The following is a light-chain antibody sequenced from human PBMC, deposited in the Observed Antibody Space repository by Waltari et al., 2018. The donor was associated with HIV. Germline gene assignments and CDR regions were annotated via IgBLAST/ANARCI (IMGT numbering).Light chain of an antibody. V-gene: IGLV2-14*01. CDR3: SSYTSSSTRV. CDR1: SSDGGGYTY. J-gene: IGLJ3*02. CDR2: DVS. Sequence: QSALTQPASVSGSPGTSITISCTGTSSDGGGYTYVSWYQQYPGKAPKLTIYDVSNRPSGVSNRFSGSKSGNTASLTISGLQAEDEADYYCSSYTSSSTRVFGGGTKLTVL.